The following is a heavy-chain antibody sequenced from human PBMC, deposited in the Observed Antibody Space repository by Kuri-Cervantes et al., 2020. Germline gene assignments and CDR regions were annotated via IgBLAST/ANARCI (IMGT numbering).Heavy chain of an antibody. CDR3: ARSYDSSGYPYWYFDL. D-gene: IGHD3-22*01. V-gene: IGHV2-70*04. Sequence: SGPTLVKPTQTLTLTCTFSGFSLSSSAMRVSWIRQPPGKALEWLARIDWDDGKFYSTSLKTRLIISKDTSKNQVVLTMTNMDPVDTATYFCARSYDSSGYPYWYFDLWGRGTLVTVSS. J-gene: IGHJ2*01. CDR1: GFSLSSSAMR. CDR2: IDWDDGK.